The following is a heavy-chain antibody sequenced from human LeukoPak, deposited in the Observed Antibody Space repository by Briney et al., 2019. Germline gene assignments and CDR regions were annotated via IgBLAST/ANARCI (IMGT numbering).Heavy chain of an antibody. CDR2: ISSSSSYI. CDR1: GFTFSSYS. Sequence: GGSLRLSCAASGFTFSSYSMNWVRQAPGKGLEWVSSISSSSSYIYYADSVKGRFTISRDNAKNSLYLQMNSLRAEDTAVYYCAREAPQGVSLTTDAFDIWGQGTMVTVSS. CDR3: AREAPQGVSLTTDAFDI. D-gene: IGHD3-10*01. J-gene: IGHJ3*02. V-gene: IGHV3-21*01.